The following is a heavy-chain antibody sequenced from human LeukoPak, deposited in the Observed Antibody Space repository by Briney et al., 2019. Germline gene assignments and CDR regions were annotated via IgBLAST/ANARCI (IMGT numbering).Heavy chain of an antibody. CDR1: GVSISSSDSY. J-gene: IGHJ4*02. CDR2: IYYTGNT. CDR3: ARQTGSGLFILP. Sequence: PSETLSLTCTVSGVSISSSDSYWGWIRQPPGKGLEWIGSIYYTGNTYYNASLKSRVTISIDTSKNQFSLKLTSVTAADTAVYYCARQTGSGLFILPGGQGTLVTVSS. V-gene: IGHV4-39*01. D-gene: IGHD3/OR15-3a*01.